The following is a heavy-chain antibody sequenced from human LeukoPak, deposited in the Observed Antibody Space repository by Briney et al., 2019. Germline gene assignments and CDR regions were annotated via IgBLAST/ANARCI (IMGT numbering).Heavy chain of an antibody. V-gene: IGHV3-7*01. CDR2: IKQDGSEK. D-gene: IGHD1-26*01. J-gene: IGHJ4*02. Sequence: GGSLRLSCAASGFTFSSYSMNWVRQAPGKGLEWVANIKQDGSEKYYVDSVKGRFTISRDNAKNSLYLQMNSLRAEDTAVYYCARSSGSYHSWGQGTLVTVSS. CDR3: ARSSGSYHS. CDR1: GFTFSSYS.